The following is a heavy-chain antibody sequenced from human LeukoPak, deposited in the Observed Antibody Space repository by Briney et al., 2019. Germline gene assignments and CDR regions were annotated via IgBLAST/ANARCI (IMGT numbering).Heavy chain of an antibody. CDR2: IKSSDSTT. V-gene: IGHV3-48*04. J-gene: IGHJ4*02. D-gene: IGHD3-22*01. CDR1: GFSFSIYG. Sequence: PGRCLRLSCAPSGFSFSIYGMKWVRQAPGKGLEWLSYIKSSDSTTYYADSVKGRFTISRDNAKNSLYLQMDSLRVEDTAVYYCAKRADSSARSFDYWGQGTLVTVSS. CDR3: AKRADSSARSFDY.